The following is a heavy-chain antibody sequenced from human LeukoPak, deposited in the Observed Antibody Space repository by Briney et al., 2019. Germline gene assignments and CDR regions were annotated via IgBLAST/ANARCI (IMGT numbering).Heavy chain of an antibody. J-gene: IGHJ4*02. CDR2: ISGGGGGT. D-gene: IGHD3-3*01. CDR1: GFAFSSYA. CDR3: AKTAIFGVVITTPFDF. Sequence: GGSLRLSCAASGFAFSSYAMSWVRQAPGKGLEWVSAISGGGGGTYYADSVEGHFTISRDNSKNTLYLQMNSLRAEDTAVYYCAKTAIFGVVITTPFDFWGQGTLVTVSS. V-gene: IGHV3-23*01.